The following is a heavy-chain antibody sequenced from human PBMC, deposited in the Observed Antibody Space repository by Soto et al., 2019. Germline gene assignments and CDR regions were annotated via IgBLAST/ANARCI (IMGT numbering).Heavy chain of an antibody. CDR2: IYYSGST. CDR3: ARLPRGRGHNY. V-gene: IGHV4-39*01. CDR1: GGSISSRSYY. J-gene: IGHJ4*02. D-gene: IGHD3-16*01. Sequence: QLQLQESGPGLVKPSETLSLTCTVSGGSISSRSYYWGWIRQPPGKGLEWIGSIYYSGSTYYNPSLKSRVTISVDTSKNQFSLKLSSVTAADTAVYYCARLPRGRGHNYWGQGTLVTVSS.